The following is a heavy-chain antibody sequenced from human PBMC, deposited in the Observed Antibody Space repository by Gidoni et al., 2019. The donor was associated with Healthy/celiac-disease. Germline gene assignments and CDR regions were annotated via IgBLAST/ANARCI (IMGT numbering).Heavy chain of an antibody. D-gene: IGHD1-7*01. CDR2: IRSKANSYAT. Sequence: EVQLVESGGGLVQPGGSLKLSCAAAGFTFSGSAMHWVRQASGKGLEWVGRIRSKANSYATAYAASVKGRCNISRDDSKNTAYLQMNSLKTEDTAVYYCTRPGTTYDYWGQGTLVTVSS. V-gene: IGHV3-73*02. CDR3: TRPGTTYDY. CDR1: GFTFSGSA. J-gene: IGHJ4*02.